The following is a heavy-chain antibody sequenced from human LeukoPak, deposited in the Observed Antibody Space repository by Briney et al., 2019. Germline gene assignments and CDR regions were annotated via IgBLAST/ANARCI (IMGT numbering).Heavy chain of an antibody. CDR1: GYTFTSYA. Sequence: ASVKVSCKASGYTFTSYAMNWVRQAPGQGLEWMGWINTNTGNPTYAPGFTGLFVFSLDPSVSTAYLQISSLKAEDTAVYYCARAMVRGVISTNGGYWGQGTLVTVSS. CDR3: ARAMVRGVISTNGGY. V-gene: IGHV7-4-1*02. D-gene: IGHD3-10*01. CDR2: INTNTGNP. J-gene: IGHJ4*02.